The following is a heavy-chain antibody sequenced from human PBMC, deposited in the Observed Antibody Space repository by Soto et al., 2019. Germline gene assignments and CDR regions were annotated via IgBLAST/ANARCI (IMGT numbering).Heavy chain of an antibody. CDR3: ARESPSNTLDY. D-gene: IGHD2-2*02. J-gene: IGHJ4*02. CDR2: IYHSGST. CDR1: GGSISSYY. Sequence: SETLSLTCTVSGGSISSYYWSWIRQPPGKGLEWIGYIYHSGSTYYNPSLKSRVTISVDRSKNQFSLKLSSVTAADTAVYYCARESPSNTLDYWGQGTLVTVSS. V-gene: IGHV4-59*12.